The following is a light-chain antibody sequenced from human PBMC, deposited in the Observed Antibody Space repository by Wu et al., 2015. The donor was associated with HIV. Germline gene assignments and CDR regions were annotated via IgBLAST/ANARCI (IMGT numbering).Light chain of an antibody. CDR3: QKLNSAPLT. V-gene: IGKV1-27*01. Sequence: MQLTQSPSTLSASVGDSVTITCRASQGVGSDLAWYQHKPGSSPKLLIYAASTLQSGVPSRISGSRSGTDFTLTINSLQPEDVATYYCQKLNSAPLTFGGGTKVDIK. J-gene: IGKJ4*01. CDR2: AAS. CDR1: QGVGSD.